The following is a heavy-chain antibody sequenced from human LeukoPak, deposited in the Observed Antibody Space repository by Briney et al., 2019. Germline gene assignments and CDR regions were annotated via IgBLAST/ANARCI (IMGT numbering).Heavy chain of an antibody. CDR1: GFTFDDYG. CDR3: ARDSTIDYYDSSGYYY. Sequence: GGSLRLSCAASGFTFDDYGMSWVRQAPGKGLEWVSGINWNGGSTGYADSVKGRFTISRDNAKNSLYLQMNSLRAEDTAVYYCARDSTIDYYDSSGYYYWGQGTLVTVSS. V-gene: IGHV3-20*04. CDR2: INWNGGST. J-gene: IGHJ4*02. D-gene: IGHD3-22*01.